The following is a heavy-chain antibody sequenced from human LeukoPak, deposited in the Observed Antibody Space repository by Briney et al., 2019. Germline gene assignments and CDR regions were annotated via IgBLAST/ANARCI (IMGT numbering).Heavy chain of an antibody. D-gene: IGHD6-13*01. V-gene: IGHV1-2*02. Sequence: ASVKVSCKASGYTFTGYYMHWVRQAPGEGLEWMGWINPNSGGTNYAQKFQGRVTMARDTSISTAYMELSRLRSDDTAVYCCAREVAAAGTGHDAFDIWGQGTMVTVSS. CDR3: AREVAAAGTGHDAFDI. J-gene: IGHJ3*02. CDR1: GYTFTGYY. CDR2: INPNSGGT.